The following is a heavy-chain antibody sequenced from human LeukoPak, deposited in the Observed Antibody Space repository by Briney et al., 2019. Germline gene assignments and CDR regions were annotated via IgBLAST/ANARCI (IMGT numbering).Heavy chain of an antibody. Sequence: SVKVSCKASGGTFSNYVISWVRQAPGQGLEWMGAIIPQFGTTNYAQKFEGRVTITADESTRTAYMELSSLRSEDTAVYFCARERGEYSSSSGDFDYWGQGTLVTVS. D-gene: IGHD6-6*01. J-gene: IGHJ4*02. V-gene: IGHV1-69*13. CDR2: IIPQFGTT. CDR3: ARERGEYSSSSGDFDY. CDR1: GGTFSNYV.